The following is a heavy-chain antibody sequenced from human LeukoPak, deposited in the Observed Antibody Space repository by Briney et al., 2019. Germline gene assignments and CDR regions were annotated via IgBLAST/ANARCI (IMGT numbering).Heavy chain of an antibody. Sequence: GGSLRLSCAASGFTFDDYTMHWVRQAPGKGLEWVSLISWDGGSTYYADSVKGRFTISRDNSKNSLYLQMNSLRTEDTALCYCAKDLSGYYYGSGSKYDLGFDYWGQGTLVTVSS. V-gene: IGHV3-43*01. D-gene: IGHD3-10*01. CDR3: AKDLSGYYYGSGSKYDLGFDY. J-gene: IGHJ4*02. CDR2: ISWDGGST. CDR1: GFTFDDYT.